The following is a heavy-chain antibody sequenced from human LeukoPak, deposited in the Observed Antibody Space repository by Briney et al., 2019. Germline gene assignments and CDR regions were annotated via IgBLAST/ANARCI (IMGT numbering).Heavy chain of an antibody. V-gene: IGHV4-4*02. J-gene: IGHJ4*02. CDR1: GGSISSSNW. Sequence: SETLSLTCAVSGGSISSSNWWNWVRQPPGKGLEWIGEIHHSGSTNYNPSLKSRVTISLDKSKNQFSLKLSSVTAADTAVYYCASKTIATPGTFDYWGQGTLVTVSS. D-gene: IGHD6-13*01. CDR2: IHHSGST. CDR3: ASKTIATPGTFDY.